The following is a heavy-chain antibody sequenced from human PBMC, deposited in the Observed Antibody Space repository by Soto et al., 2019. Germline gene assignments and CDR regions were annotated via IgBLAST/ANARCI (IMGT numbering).Heavy chain of an antibody. CDR1: GGSLNSYY. V-gene: IGHV4-59*01. J-gene: IGHJ4*02. D-gene: IGHD6-13*01. Sequence: TLSLTCTVSGGSLNSYYWTWIRQSPGKGLEWIGYVSSTGSTNYNPSLKSRLTMSLDTSTNEVSLSLTSVTAADAAVYYCASTKMRAAASFAYWGPGALVTVSS. CDR2: VSSTGST. CDR3: ASTKMRAAASFAY.